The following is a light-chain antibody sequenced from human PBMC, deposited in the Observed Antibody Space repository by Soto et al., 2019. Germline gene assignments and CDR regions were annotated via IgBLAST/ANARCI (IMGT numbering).Light chain of an antibody. V-gene: IGLV1-40*01. J-gene: IGLJ2*01. CDR2: DNN. CDR3: QSYDFSLTAVV. Sequence: QSVLTQPPSVSGAPGQRVTISCTGSSSNIGATSNVYWYQQLPGAAPKLLFYDNNSRPSGVPDRFSGSKSGTSASLAITGLQAEDESDYYCQSYDFSLTAVVFGGGTTLTVL. CDR1: SSNIGATSN.